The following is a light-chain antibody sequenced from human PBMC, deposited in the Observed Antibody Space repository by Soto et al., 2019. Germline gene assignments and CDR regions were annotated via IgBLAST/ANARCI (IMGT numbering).Light chain of an antibody. V-gene: IGLV2-11*01. CDR2: DVT. CDR1: SSDVGGSNY. CDR3: CSYAGSSLWV. Sequence: QSALTQPRSVSGSPGQAVTISCTGTSSDVGGSNYVSWYQQHPGKAPKLAIYDVTRRPSGVPDRFSGSKSGNTASLTISGLQAEDEADYYCCSYAGSSLWVFGGGTKLTVL. J-gene: IGLJ3*02.